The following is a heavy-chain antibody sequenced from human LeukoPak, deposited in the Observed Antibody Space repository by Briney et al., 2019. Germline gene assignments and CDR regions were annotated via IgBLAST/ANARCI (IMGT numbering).Heavy chain of an antibody. CDR1: GGSFSGYY. V-gene: IGHV4-34*01. J-gene: IGHJ3*02. CDR2: INHSGST. D-gene: IGHD2-2*02. CDR3: ARYSSALYHDAFDI. Sequence: ASETLSLTCAVYGGSFSGYYWSWIRQPPGKGLERIGEINHSGSTNYNPSLKSRVTISVDTSKNQFSLKLSSVTAADTAVYYCARYSSALYHDAFDIWGQGTMVTVSS.